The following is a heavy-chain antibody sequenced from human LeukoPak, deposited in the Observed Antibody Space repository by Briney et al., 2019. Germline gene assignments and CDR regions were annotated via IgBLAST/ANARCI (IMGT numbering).Heavy chain of an antibody. CDR1: GFTFSSYA. V-gene: IGHV3-23*01. CDR3: AKDLGNYYDSSGYYYVDYFDY. Sequence: GGXLRLSCAASGFTFSSYAMSWVRQAPGKGLEWVSAISGSGGSTYYADSVKGRFTIYRDNSKKRLYLQMNRLRAEDTAVYYCAKDLGNYYDSSGYYYVDYFDYWGQGTLVTVSS. J-gene: IGHJ4*02. CDR2: ISGSGGST. D-gene: IGHD3-22*01.